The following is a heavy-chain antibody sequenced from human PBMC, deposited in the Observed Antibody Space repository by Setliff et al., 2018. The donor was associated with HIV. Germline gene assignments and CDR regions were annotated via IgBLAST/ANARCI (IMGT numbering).Heavy chain of an antibody. J-gene: IGHJ4*02. CDR1: GYNFIDNY. D-gene: IGHD3-3*01. CDR2: INPNGEIT. V-gene: IGHV1-2*02. Sequence: ASVKVSCKLSGYNFIDNYLHWVRQAPGQGLEWMGWINPNGEITNFAQKFQGRVTMTRDTSTTTVFMELSSLKFGDTAVYYCARAHYNFWSGYLDSWGQGTLVTVSS. CDR3: ARAHYNFWSGYLDS.